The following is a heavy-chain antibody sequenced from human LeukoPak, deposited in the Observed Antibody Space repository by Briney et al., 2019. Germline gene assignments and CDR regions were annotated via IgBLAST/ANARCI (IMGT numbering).Heavy chain of an antibody. CDR3: TSPGSSYYYGSGSYYPFDY. D-gene: IGHD3-10*01. CDR2: ICGSGVST. CDR1: GFTFSIYA. J-gene: IGHJ4*02. V-gene: IGHV3-23*01. Sequence: GGSLRLSCAASGFTFSIYAMSSVRQAPGEGLECVSAICGSGVSTYYADSVKGRFAISRDNSKNTLYLQMNSLRAEDTAVYYCTSPGSSYYYGSGSYYPFDYWGQGTLVTVSS.